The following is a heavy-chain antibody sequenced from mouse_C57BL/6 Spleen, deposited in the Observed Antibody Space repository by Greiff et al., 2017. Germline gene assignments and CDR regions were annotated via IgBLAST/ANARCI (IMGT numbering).Heavy chain of an antibody. Sequence: EVTLVESGGGLVKPGGSLKLSCAASGFTFSSYAMSWVRQTPEKRLAWVATISDGGSYTYYPDNVKGRFTISRDNAKNNLYLQMSHLKSEDTAMYYCARGYDYHDYWGQGTTLTVSS. CDR3: ARGYDYHDY. D-gene: IGHD2-4*01. CDR1: GFTFSSYA. V-gene: IGHV5-4*03. CDR2: ISDGGSYT. J-gene: IGHJ2*01.